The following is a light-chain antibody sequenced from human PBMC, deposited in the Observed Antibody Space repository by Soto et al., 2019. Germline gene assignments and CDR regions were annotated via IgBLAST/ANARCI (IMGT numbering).Light chain of an antibody. J-gene: IGLJ3*02. V-gene: IGLV2-14*01. CDR1: SSDVGGYNY. Sequence: QSVLTQPASVSGSPGQSIPISCTGTSSDVGGYNYVSWYQQHPGKAPKLMIYDVTNRPSGVSNRFSGSKSGNTASLTISGLQAEDEADYYCSSYTSSSTPLVFGGGTKLTVL. CDR2: DVT. CDR3: SSYTSSSTPLV.